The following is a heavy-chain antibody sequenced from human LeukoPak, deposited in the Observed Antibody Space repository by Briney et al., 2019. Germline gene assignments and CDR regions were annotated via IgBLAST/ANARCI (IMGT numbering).Heavy chain of an antibody. CDR2: ISNSGSTI. CDR3: AREGGGYYYVYDY. Sequence: GGSLRLSCAASGFTFSDYDMSWMRQAPGKGLEWVSYISNSGSTIYYADSVKGRFTISRDNAKNSLCLQMNSLRAEDTAVYYCAREGGGYYYVYDYWGQGTLVTVSS. V-gene: IGHV3-11*04. J-gene: IGHJ4*02. CDR1: GFTFSDYD. D-gene: IGHD3-22*01.